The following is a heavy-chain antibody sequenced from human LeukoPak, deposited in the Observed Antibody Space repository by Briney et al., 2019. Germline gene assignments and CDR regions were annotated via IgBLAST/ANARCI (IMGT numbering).Heavy chain of an antibody. CDR2: IYHSGST. V-gene: IGHV4-30-2*01. D-gene: IGHD1-1*01. Sequence: SQTLSLTCAVSGGSISSGGYSWSWIRQPPGKGLEWIGYIYHSGSTYYNPSLKSRVSISVDTSENQFSLRLNSVTAADTAVYYCARHYNPRRTHDAFDIWGQGTMVTVSS. CDR1: GGSISSGGYS. J-gene: IGHJ3*02. CDR3: ARHYNPRRTHDAFDI.